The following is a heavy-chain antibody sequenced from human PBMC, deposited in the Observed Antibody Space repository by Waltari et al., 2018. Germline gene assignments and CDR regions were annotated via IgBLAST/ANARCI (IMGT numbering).Heavy chain of an antibody. CDR1: GGSISRPGYY. D-gene: IGHD1-1*01. J-gene: IGHJ5*01. CDR3: ARSRVGHDDLDS. CDR2: INYSGTT. Sequence: QVQLQESGPGLVKPSQTLSLTCSVSGGSISRPGYYWTWIRQHPGEGLEWIGYINYSGTTYNTPSLKSRLFISLYMSKNQFSLKLSSVTAADTAVYYCARSRVGHDDLDSWGQGTLVIVSS. V-gene: IGHV4-31*03.